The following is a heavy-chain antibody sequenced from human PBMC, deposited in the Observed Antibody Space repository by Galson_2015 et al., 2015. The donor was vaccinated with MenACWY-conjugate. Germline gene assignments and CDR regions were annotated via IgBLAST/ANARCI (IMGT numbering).Heavy chain of an antibody. D-gene: IGHD2-21*02. J-gene: IGHJ4*02. V-gene: IGHV3-7*03. CDR3: TRYVCDS. Sequence: SLRLSCAASGLNLRGDWMKWVRQAPGKGLEWVANIKEDGGVKYYTDSVKGRFTISRDNAKNSLYLQMNRLRDDDAAVYYCTRYVCDSWGQGTLVAVSS. CDR1: GLNLRGDW. CDR2: IKEDGGVK.